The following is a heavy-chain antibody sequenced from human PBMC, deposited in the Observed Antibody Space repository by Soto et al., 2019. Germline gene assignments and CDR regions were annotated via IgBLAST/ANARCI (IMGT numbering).Heavy chain of an antibody. J-gene: IGHJ4*01. CDR2: IWHDGSNK. Sequence: GGSLRLSFAASGFTFSSYGMHWVRQAPGKGPEWVEFIWHDGSNKDYADSVKGRFTISRDNSKKTLYLQINTLRAEETAVYYCAREKDSTTGPSFDXWGHGTLVTVSX. CDR3: AREKDSTTGPSFDX. CDR1: GFTFSSYG. V-gene: IGHV3-33*08. D-gene: IGHD4-17*01.